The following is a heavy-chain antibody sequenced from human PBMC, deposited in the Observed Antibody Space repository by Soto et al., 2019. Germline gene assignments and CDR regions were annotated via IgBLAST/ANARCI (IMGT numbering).Heavy chain of an antibody. CDR1: GGSISSDANF. Sequence: KASETLSLTCTVSGGSISSDANFWSWIRQLPGRGLERIGYISYTGRTYYTPSLNSRLTISLDTSKNLFSLRLSAVTAADTAVYFCARGSFSSSSSWFDPWGQGTLVTVSS. D-gene: IGHD6-6*01. CDR3: ARGSFSSSSSWFDP. CDR2: ISYTGRT. J-gene: IGHJ5*02. V-gene: IGHV4-31*03.